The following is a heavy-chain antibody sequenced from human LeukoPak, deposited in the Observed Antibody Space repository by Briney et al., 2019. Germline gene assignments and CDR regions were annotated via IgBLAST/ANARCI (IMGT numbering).Heavy chain of an antibody. Sequence: ASVKVSCKASGYTFTAYYVHWVRQAPGQGLEWLGWINPNSGDTNYAQRFQGRVTMTRDTSTSTVYMELSSLRSEDTAVYYCARGLMGAFDIWGQGTMVTVSS. CDR2: INPNSGDT. CDR1: GYTFTAYY. V-gene: IGHV1-2*02. J-gene: IGHJ3*02. D-gene: IGHD3-16*01. CDR3: ARGLMGAFDI.